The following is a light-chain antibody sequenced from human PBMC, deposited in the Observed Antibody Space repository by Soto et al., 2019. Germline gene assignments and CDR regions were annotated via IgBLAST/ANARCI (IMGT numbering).Light chain of an antibody. J-gene: IGKJ1*01. V-gene: IGKV3-20*01. Sequence: IVVTQSPDTLTLFPGERATLSCRAVESVGSTYLVWDQQKPGQAPRPLISATSSRATGTPDRFSGSGSETDFTLTISRLEPEDFAVYYCQQYGSSRWTFGQGTEVDIK. CDR2: ATS. CDR1: ESVGSTY. CDR3: QQYGSSRWT.